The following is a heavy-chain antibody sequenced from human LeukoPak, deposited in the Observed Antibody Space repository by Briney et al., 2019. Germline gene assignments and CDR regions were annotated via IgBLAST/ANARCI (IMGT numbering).Heavy chain of an antibody. CDR3: ARGPVSSWRGHLRL. V-gene: IGHV3-30*03. CDR2: ISYDGSNK. Sequence: GRSLRLSCVASGFTFRSYGMHWVRHAPGKGLEWLAVISYDGSNKYYADSVKGQFTISRDNSKNTLYLQMNSPRSEDTAVYYCARGPVSSWRGHLRLWGQGVQVTVSS. J-gene: IGHJ4*02. CDR1: GFTFRSYG. D-gene: IGHD6-13*01.